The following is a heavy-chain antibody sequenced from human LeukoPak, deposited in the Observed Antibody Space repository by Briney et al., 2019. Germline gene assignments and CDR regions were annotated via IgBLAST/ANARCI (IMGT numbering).Heavy chain of an antibody. Sequence: PGGSLRLSCAASGFTFSSYSMNWVRQAPGKGLEWVSSISSSSSYIYYADSVTGRFTISKDNAKNSLYLQMNSLRAEDTAVYYCARTDNSGYYDYCGQGTLVTVSS. CDR3: ARTDNSGYYDY. J-gene: IGHJ4*02. D-gene: IGHD3-22*01. CDR1: GFTFSSYS. V-gene: IGHV3-21*01. CDR2: ISSSSSYI.